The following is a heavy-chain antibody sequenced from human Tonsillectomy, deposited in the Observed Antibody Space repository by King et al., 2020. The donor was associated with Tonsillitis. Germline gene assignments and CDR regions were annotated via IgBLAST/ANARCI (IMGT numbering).Heavy chain of an antibody. Sequence: VQLVESGGGVVQPGRSLRLSCAASGFTFSSYAMHWVRQAPGKGLEWVAVISYDGRNKYYADSVKGRFTISRDNSKNTLYLQMNSLRAEDTAVYYCARDLRSDLYSMDVWGQGTTVTVSS. V-gene: IGHV3-30*04. CDR2: ISYDGRNK. D-gene: IGHD3-3*01. J-gene: IGHJ6*02. CDR3: ARDLRSDLYSMDV. CDR1: GFTFSSYA.